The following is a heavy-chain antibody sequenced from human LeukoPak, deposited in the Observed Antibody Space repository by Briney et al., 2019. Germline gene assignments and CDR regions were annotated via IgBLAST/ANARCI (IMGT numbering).Heavy chain of an antibody. V-gene: IGHV3-20*04. CDR1: GFNLDDHG. J-gene: IGHJ6*03. CDR3: ARLCAVADNYRDV. D-gene: IGHD4-23*01. CDR2: INWNGGKT. Sequence: GGSLRLSCAVSGFNLDDHGMSWVRQAPGKGLEWVSDINWNGGKTIYADCVKGRYTISRDNPNNSLYLQMNSLRAEETVLYYCARLCAVADNYRDVWGKGTPVTVSS.